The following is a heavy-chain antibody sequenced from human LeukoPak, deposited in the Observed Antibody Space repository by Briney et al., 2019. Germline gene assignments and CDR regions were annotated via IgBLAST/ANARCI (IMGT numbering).Heavy chain of an antibody. D-gene: IGHD5-18*01. V-gene: IGHV3-53*01. Sequence: GGSLRLSCAASGLTVNNNYMNWVRQAPGKGLEWVSALYIGGNTYYADSVRGRFTISRDNSKNTLYLQMNSLRAGDTAIYYCMTAAGYNFGQYWGQGTLVTVSS. CDR3: MTAAGYNFGQY. J-gene: IGHJ4*02. CDR1: GLTVNNNY. CDR2: LYIGGNT.